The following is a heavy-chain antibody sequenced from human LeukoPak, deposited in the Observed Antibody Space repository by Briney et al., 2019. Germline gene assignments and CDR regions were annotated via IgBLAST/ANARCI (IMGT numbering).Heavy chain of an antibody. CDR2: ISSSSSYI. D-gene: IGHD1-26*01. CDR1: GFTFSSYW. CDR3: ARDFLLGATLDY. J-gene: IGHJ4*02. V-gene: IGHV3-21*01. Sequence: PGGSLRLSCAASGFTFSSYWMSWVRQAPGKGLEWVSSISSSSSYIYYADSVKGRFTISRDNAKNSLYLQMNSLRAEDTAVYYCARDFLLGATLDYWGQGTLVTVSS.